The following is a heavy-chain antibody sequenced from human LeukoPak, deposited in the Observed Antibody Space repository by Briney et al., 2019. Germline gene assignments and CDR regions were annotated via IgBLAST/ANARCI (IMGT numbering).Heavy chain of an antibody. CDR2: IYYSGST. D-gene: IGHD5-12*01. J-gene: IGHJ4*02. CDR3: ARLRRRYSNPYYFDY. V-gene: IGHV4-39*01. Sequence: SETLSLTCNVSGGSISSSSYYWGWIRQPPGKGLEWIGSIYYSGSTYYNPSLKSRVTISVHTSKNQFSLKLSSVTAADTAVYYCARLRRRYSNPYYFDYWGQGTLVTVSS. CDR1: GGSISSSSYY.